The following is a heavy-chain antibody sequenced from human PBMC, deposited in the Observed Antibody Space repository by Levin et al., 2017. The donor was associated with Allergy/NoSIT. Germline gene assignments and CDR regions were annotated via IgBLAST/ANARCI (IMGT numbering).Heavy chain of an antibody. D-gene: IGHD3-22*01. CDR2: IIPIFGTA. Sequence: ASVKVSCKASGGTFSSYAISWVRQAPGQGLEWMGGIIPIFGTANYAQKFQGRVTITADESTSTAYMELSSLRSEDTAVYYCARFSSSGYYYVDNIPYGMDVWGQGTTVTVSS. CDR3: ARFSSSGYYYVDNIPYGMDV. V-gene: IGHV1-69*13. J-gene: IGHJ6*02. CDR1: GGTFSSYA.